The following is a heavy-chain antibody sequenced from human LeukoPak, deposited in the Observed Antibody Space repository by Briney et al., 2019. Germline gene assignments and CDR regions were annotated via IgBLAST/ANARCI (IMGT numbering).Heavy chain of an antibody. D-gene: IGHD3-10*01. J-gene: IGHJ5*02. CDR2: IIPIFDTA. CDR1: GGTFSSYA. CDR3: ARDAREVLLWFGEFFP. Sequence: SVKVSCKTSGGTFSSYAISWVRQAPGQGLEWIGDIIPIFDTANYAQKFQGRVTITADESATTSYMELSSLRSEDTAVYYCARDAREVLLWFGEFFPWGQGTLVTVSS. V-gene: IGHV1-69*13.